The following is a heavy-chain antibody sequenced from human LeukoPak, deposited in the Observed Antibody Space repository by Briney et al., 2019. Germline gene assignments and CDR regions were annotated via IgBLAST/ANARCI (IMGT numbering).Heavy chain of an antibody. CDR1: GGTFSNYV. J-gene: IGHJ5*02. Sequence: SVRVSCKASGGTFSNYVISWVRQAPGQGLEWMGGIIPMFGTANYAQKFQGRVTITTDESTSTGYMEMSSLRSEDTAVYYCARGYYYGSETYWHTNWFDPWGQGTPVTVSS. V-gene: IGHV1-69*05. D-gene: IGHD3-10*01. CDR3: ARGYYYGSETYWHTNWFDP. CDR2: IIPMFGTA.